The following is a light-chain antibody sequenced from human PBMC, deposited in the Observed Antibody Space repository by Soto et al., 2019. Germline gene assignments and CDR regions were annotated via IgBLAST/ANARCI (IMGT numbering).Light chain of an antibody. V-gene: IGKV3-20*01. J-gene: IGKJ4*01. CDR2: GAS. Sequence: EIVLAQSPGTLSLSPGERAALSCRASQSVGSTYLAWYQQKPGQAPRLLIYGASSRATGIPDRFSGSGSGTDFTLTISRLEPEDFAVYYCQQYGSSPLT. CDR3: QQYGSSPLT. CDR1: QSVGSTY.